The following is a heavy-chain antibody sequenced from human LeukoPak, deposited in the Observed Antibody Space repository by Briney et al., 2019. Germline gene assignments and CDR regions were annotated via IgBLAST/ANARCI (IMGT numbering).Heavy chain of an antibody. CDR2: INHSGST. V-gene: IGHV4-34*01. D-gene: IGHD6-19*01. CDR3: ARRLYYSGWYGAVYWYFDL. CDR1: GGSFNNYY. J-gene: IGHJ2*01. Sequence: SETLSLTCAVYGGSFNNYYWSWIRQPPGKGLEWIGEINHSGSTNSNPSLKSRVTVSVDTSKNQFSLNLNSVTAADTAVYYCARRLYYSGWYGAVYWYFDLWGRGTLVTASS.